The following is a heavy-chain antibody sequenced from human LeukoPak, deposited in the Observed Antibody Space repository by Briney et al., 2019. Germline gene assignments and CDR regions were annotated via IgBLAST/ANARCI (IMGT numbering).Heavy chain of an antibody. Sequence: SETLSLTCAVYGGSFSGYYWSWIRQPPGKGLEWIGEINHSGSTNYNPSLKSRVTISVDTSKNQFSLKLSSVTAADTAVYYCARRSYIVVVPAAGRFDPWGQGTLVTVSS. V-gene: IGHV4-34*01. CDR1: GGSFSGYY. CDR2: INHSGST. J-gene: IGHJ5*02. CDR3: ARRSYIVVVPAAGRFDP. D-gene: IGHD2-2*01.